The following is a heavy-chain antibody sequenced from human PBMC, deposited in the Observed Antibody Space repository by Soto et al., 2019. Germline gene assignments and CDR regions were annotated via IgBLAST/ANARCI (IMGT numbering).Heavy chain of an antibody. V-gene: IGHV1-69*01. CDR2: IIPIFGTA. CDR3: ARVSGDYLYGSGRSFDY. CDR1: GGTFSSYA. Sequence: QVQLVQSGAEVKKPGSSVKVSCKASGGTFSSYAISWVRQAPGQGLEWMGGIIPIFGTANYAQKFQGRVTIPADESTSTAYMELSSLRSEDTAVYYCARVSGDYLYGSGRSFDYWGQGTLVTVSS. J-gene: IGHJ4*02. D-gene: IGHD3-10*01.